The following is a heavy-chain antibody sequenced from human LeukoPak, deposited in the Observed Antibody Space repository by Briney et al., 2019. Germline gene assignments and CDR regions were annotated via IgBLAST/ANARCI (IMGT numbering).Heavy chain of an antibody. CDR2: IYTSGST. V-gene: IGHV4-4*07. D-gene: IGHD3-10*01. CDR3: ARDLGITMVRGVIRGGPNWFDP. CDR1: GGSISSYY. J-gene: IGHJ5*02. Sequence: SETLTLSCTVSGGSISSYYWSWIRQPAGKGLEWIGRIYTSGSTNYNPSLKSRVTMSVDTSKNQFSLKLSSVTAADTAVYYSARDLGITMVRGVIRGGPNWFDPWDQGTLVTVSS.